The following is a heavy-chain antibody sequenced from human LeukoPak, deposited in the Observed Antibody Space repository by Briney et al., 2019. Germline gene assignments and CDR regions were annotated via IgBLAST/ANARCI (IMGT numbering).Heavy chain of an antibody. CDR2: ISSSESTI. J-gene: IGHJ4*02. Sequence: GGSLRLSCAASGFTFSSYEIIWVRQAPGKGLEWVSYISSSESTIYYADSVKGRFTISRGNAKNSLYLQMNSLRAEDTAVYYCARRFGYWGQGTLVTVSS. CDR1: GFTFSSYE. V-gene: IGHV3-48*03. CDR3: ARRFGY. D-gene: IGHD3-16*01.